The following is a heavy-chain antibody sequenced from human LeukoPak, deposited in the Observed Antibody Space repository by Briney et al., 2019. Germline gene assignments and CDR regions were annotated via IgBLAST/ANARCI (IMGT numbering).Heavy chain of an antibody. J-gene: IGHJ4*02. CDR3: ARGVPTYYYDSSGARTLDY. D-gene: IGHD3-22*01. V-gene: IGHV4-34*09. CDR2: IYYSGST. Sequence: SETLSLTCAVYGGSFSGYYWSWIRQPPGKGLEWIGYIYYSGSTYYNPSLKSRVTISVDTSKNQFSLKLSSVTAADTAVYYCARGVPTYYYDSSGARTLDYWGQGTLVTVSS. CDR1: GGSFSGYY.